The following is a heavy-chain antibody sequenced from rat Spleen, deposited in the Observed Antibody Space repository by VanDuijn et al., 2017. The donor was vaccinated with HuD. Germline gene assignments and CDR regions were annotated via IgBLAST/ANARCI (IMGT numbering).Heavy chain of an antibody. Sequence: EVQLVESVGGLVQPGRSLKLSCAASGFTFSDYYMAWVRQAPTKGLEWVATISYDGSSTYYRDSVKGRFTISRDNAKSTLYLQMDSLRSEDTATYYCARYNNGFAYWGQGVMVTVSS. CDR1: GFTFSDYY. CDR3: ARYNNGFAY. V-gene: IGHV5-29*01. CDR2: ISYDGSST. D-gene: IGHD1-10*01. J-gene: IGHJ2*01.